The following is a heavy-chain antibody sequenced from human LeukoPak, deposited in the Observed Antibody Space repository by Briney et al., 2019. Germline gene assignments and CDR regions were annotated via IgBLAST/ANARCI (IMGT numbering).Heavy chain of an antibody. V-gene: IGHV3-9*01. CDR1: GGSISSYY. J-gene: IGHJ4*02. CDR2: ISWNSGSI. Sequence: LSLTCTVSGGSISSYYWSWIRQPPGKGLEWVSGISWNSGSIGYADSVKGRFTISRDNAKNSLYLQMNSLRAEDTALYYCAKASRRSGWYLLGALELNYFDYWGQGTLVTVSS. D-gene: IGHD6-19*01. CDR3: AKASRRSGWYLLGALELNYFDY.